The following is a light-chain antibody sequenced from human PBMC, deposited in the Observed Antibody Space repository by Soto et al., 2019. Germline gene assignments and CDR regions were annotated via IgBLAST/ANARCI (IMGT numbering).Light chain of an antibody. J-gene: IGKJ1*01. CDR2: TAS. CDR1: QDISNW. Sequence: DIQMTQSPSSVSASVGDSVTITCRASQDISNWLAWYQQKPGKAPKLLIYTASSLQSGVPSRFSGSGSGTDFTHTISGLQPEDFATYYCQQANSFPPWTFCQGTKVEIK. CDR3: QQANSFPPWT. V-gene: IGKV1-12*01.